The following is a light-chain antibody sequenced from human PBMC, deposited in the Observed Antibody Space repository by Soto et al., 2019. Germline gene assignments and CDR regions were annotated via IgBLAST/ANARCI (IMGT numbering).Light chain of an antibody. V-gene: IGLV2-23*01. CDR3: CSYAGSRV. J-gene: IGLJ3*02. Sequence: QSALTQPASVSGSPGQSITISCTGTSSDVGSYNLVSWYQQPPGKAPKLMIYEGSKRPSGVSNRFSGSKSGNTASLTISGLQAEDEADYYCCSYAGSRVFGGGTKVTVL. CDR2: EGS. CDR1: SSDVGSYNL.